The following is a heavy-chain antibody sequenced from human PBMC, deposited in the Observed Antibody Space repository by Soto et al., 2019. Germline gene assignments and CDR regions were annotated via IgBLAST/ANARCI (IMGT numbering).Heavy chain of an antibody. CDR3: GKIAAGVGGQFDY. CDR2: ISRSGDST. J-gene: IGHJ4*02. Sequence: EVQLLESGGGLVQPGGSLRLLCAASGFTFSNYAMSWVRQAPGKGLEWVSAISRSGDSTYYADSVKGRFTISRDNSKNTLFLQMNSLRAEDTAVYYCGKIAAGVGGQFDYWGQGTLVTVSS. D-gene: IGHD6-25*01. V-gene: IGHV3-23*01. CDR1: GFTFSNYA.